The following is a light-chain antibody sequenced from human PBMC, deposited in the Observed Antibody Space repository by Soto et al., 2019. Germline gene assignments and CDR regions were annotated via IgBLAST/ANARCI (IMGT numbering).Light chain of an antibody. V-gene: IGKV3-20*01. CDR3: HQYGNSPWA. Sequence: ETLLTQSPGTLSLSPGERATLSYRASQSVYNNRLAWYQHRPGQSPRVLIYAASSRAPGIPDRFSGSASGTDFTLTISRLEPEDVAVYYCHQYGNSPWAFGQGTKVEIK. J-gene: IGKJ1*01. CDR1: QSVYNNR. CDR2: AAS.